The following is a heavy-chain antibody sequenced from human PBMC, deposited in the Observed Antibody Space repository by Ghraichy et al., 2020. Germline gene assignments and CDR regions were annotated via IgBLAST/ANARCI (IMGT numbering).Heavy chain of an antibody. CDR3: ASRPLYYVWGSYRLGAFDI. J-gene: IGHJ3*02. V-gene: IGHV4-31*03. CDR1: GGSISSGGYY. D-gene: IGHD3-16*02. Sequence: SETLSLTCTVSGGSISSGGYYWSWIRQHPGKGLEWIGYIYYSGSTYYNPSLKSRVTISVDTSKNQFSLKLSSVTAADTAVYYCASRPLYYVWGSYRLGAFDIWGQGTMVTVSS. CDR2: IYYSGST.